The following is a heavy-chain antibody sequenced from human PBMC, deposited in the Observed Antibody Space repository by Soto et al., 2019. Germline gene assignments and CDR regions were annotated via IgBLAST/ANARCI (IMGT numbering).Heavy chain of an antibody. J-gene: IGHJ6*03. CDR2: ISGNGGST. D-gene: IGHD3-10*01. V-gene: IGHV3-23*01. CDR3: AKGSTYYYYNMEA. CDR1: GLTFSDFS. Sequence: HPGGSLRLSCTTSGLTFSDFSMTWVRQAPGKRLEWVSSISGNGGSTYYAESVKGRFTISRDNSENKVSLQMNTLRGEDTAIYYCAKGSTYYYYNMEAWGKGATVTVSS.